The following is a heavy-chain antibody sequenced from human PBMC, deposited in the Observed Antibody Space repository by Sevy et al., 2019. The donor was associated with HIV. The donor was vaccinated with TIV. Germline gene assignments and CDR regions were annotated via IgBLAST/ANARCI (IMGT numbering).Heavy chain of an antibody. CDR1: GFTFSDHY. CDR2: TRNKANSYTT. Sequence: GGSLRLSCAASGFTFSDHYMDWVRQAPGKGLEWVGRTRNKANSYTTEYAASVKGRFTISRDDSKNSLYLQMNSLKTEDTAVYYCARVETVKSSGLGGWRAFDIWGQGTMVTVSS. D-gene: IGHD6-19*01. V-gene: IGHV3-72*01. J-gene: IGHJ3*02. CDR3: ARVETVKSSGLGGWRAFDI.